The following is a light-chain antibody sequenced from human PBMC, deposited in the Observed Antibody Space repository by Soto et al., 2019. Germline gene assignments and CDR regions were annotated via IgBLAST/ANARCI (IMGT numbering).Light chain of an antibody. CDR2: KAS. CDR3: QQYNSYSPS. CDR1: QSISSW. Sequence: DIQMTQSPSTLSASVGDRVTITCRASQSISSWLAWYQQKPGKAPKLLIYKASSLESGVPSSFSGSGSGTEFTLTISSSQHHDYAAYYCQQYNSYSPSFGQGTKVEIK. J-gene: IGKJ1*01. V-gene: IGKV1-5*03.